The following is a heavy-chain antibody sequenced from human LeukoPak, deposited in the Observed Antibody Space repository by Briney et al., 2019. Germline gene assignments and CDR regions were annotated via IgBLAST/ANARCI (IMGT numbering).Heavy chain of an antibody. D-gene: IGHD2-2*01. J-gene: IGHJ2*01. CDR2: ISYDESNK. V-gene: IGHV3-33*05. Sequence: GGSRRLSCAASGFTFNSYGITWVRQAPGKGLEWVAFISYDESNKYYADSVKGRFTISRDNSKNSLYLQMNSLRAEDTAVYYCARDLEYQLRQPGGYFDLWGRGTLVTVSS. CDR3: ARDLEYQLRQPGGYFDL. CDR1: GFTFNSYG.